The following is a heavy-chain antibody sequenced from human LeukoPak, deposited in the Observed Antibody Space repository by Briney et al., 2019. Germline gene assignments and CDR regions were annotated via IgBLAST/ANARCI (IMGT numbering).Heavy chain of an antibody. CDR2: IYTSGST. Sequence: SETLSLTCTVSGGSISSGSYYWSWIRQPAGKGLEWIGRIYTSGSTNYNPSLKSRVTISVDTSKNQFSLKLSSVTAADTAVYYCARDELWKQQLVDDYYYYYYMDVWGKGTTVTVSS. CDR1: GGSISSGSYY. CDR3: ARDELWKQQLVDDYYYYYYMDV. J-gene: IGHJ6*03. V-gene: IGHV4-61*02. D-gene: IGHD6-13*01.